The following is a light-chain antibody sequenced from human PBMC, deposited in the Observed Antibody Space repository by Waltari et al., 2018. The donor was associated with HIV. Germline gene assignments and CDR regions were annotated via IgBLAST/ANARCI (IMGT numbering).Light chain of an antibody. Sequence: DIQMTQSPSSLSASVGDRVTITCRASQSISSYLNWYQQKPGKAPKLLIYAASSLQSGVPSRFSGSGSVTDFTLTISSLQPEDFATYYCQQSYSTPPKTFGQGTKLEIK. CDR2: AAS. V-gene: IGKV1-39*01. CDR1: QSISSY. J-gene: IGKJ2*01. CDR3: QQSYSTPPKT.